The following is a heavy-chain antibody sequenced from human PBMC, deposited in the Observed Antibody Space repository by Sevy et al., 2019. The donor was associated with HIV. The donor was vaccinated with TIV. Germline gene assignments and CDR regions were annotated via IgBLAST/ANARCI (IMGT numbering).Heavy chain of an antibody. CDR1: GFTFSSYS. CDR2: ISSSSSTI. Sequence: GGSLRLSCAASGFTFSSYSMNWVRQAPGKGLEWVSYISSSSSTIYYADSVKGRFTISRDNSKNTLYLQMNSLRAEDTAVYYCAKDYRHSSGFLFDYWGQGTLVTVSS. CDR3: AKDYRHSSGFLFDY. D-gene: IGHD3-22*01. J-gene: IGHJ4*02. V-gene: IGHV3-48*01.